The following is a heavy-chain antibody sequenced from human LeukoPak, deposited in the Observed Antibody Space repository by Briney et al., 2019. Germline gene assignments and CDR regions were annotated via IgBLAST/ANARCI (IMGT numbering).Heavy chain of an antibody. CDR1: GGSISSYY. CDR3: ARDMVSTWPYFYSYYYMDV. D-gene: IGHD6-13*01. V-gene: IGHV4-59*12. CDR2: IYYSGST. Sequence: SETLSLTCTVSGGSISSYYWSWIRQPPEKGLEWIGYIYYSGSTNYNPSLKSRVTMSLDTSKSQFSLKLPSVTAADTALYYCARDMVSTWPYFYSYYYMDVWGQGTTVAVSS. J-gene: IGHJ6*03.